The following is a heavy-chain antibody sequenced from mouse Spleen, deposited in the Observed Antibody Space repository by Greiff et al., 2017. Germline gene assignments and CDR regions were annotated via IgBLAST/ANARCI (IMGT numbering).Heavy chain of an antibody. CDR1: GYTFTSYG. D-gene: IGHD2-4*01. Sequence: VQLQQSGAELARPGASVKLSCKASGYTFTSYGISWVKQRTGQGLEWIGEIYPRSGNTYYNEKFKGKATLTADKSSSTAYMELRSLTSEDSAVYFCARRDFTMIRYAMDYWGQGTSVTVSS. J-gene: IGHJ4*01. CDR2: IYPRSGNT. V-gene: IGHV1-81*01. CDR3: ARRDFTMIRYAMDY.